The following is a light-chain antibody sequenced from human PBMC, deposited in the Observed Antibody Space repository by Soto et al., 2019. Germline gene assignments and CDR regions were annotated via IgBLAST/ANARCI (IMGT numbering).Light chain of an antibody. J-gene: IGLJ1*01. Sequence: QSALTQPASVSGPPGQSSPIACTGTGSDVGNYKYVSWYQQHPGKAPKLMIYEVSNRPSGVSNRFSGSKSGNTASLTISGLQAEDETDYYCFSYTSSGTYVFGTGTKVTVL. V-gene: IGLV2-14*01. CDR2: EVS. CDR1: GSDVGNYKY. CDR3: FSYTSSGTYV.